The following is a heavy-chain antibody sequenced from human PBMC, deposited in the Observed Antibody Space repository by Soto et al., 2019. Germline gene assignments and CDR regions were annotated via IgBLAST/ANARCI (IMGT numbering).Heavy chain of an antibody. CDR1: GFTFSSYS. Sequence: GGSLRLSCAASGFTFSSYSMNWVRQAPGKGLEWVSSISSSSSYIYYADSVKGRFTISRDNAKNSLYLQMNSLRAEDTAVYYCARDQSWKLGYYYYYMDVWGKGTTVTVSS. D-gene: IGHD1-1*01. V-gene: IGHV3-21*01. CDR3: ARDQSWKLGYYYYYMDV. J-gene: IGHJ6*03. CDR2: ISSSSSYI.